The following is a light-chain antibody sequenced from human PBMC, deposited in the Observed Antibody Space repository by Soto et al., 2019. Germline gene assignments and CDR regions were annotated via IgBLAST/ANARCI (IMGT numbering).Light chain of an antibody. Sequence: IQMTQSPSSLSASVGDRVTITCRASQRITTYLNWYQQKPGEAPKLLISTSGTLQRGVPSRFSGSGSGTEFTRTITALRPEDFATYFCQQTYSTPYTFGQGTKLEIK. V-gene: IGKV1-39*01. CDR1: QRITTY. CDR2: TSG. CDR3: QQTYSTPYT. J-gene: IGKJ2*01.